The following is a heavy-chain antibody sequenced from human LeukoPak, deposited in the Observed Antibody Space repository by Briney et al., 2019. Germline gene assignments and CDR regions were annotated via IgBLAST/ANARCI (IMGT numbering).Heavy chain of an antibody. D-gene: IGHD3-22*01. CDR3: ARHSPYYYDSSGAFDI. CDR2: IYSSGST. Sequence: SETLSLTCTVSGGSISSYYWSWVRQPAGKGLEWIGRIYSSGSTNYNPSLKSRVAMSVDTSKNQFSLELTSVTAADTAVYYCARHSPYYYDSSGAFDIWGQGTMVTVSS. V-gene: IGHV4-4*07. J-gene: IGHJ3*02. CDR1: GGSISSYY.